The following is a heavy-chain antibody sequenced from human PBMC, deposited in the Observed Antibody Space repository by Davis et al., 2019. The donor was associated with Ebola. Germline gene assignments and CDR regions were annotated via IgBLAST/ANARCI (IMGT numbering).Heavy chain of an antibody. J-gene: IGHJ4*02. CDR2: IWYDGSNK. Sequence: GGSLRLSCAASGFTFSSYGMHWVRQAPGKGLEWVAVIWYDGSNKYYADSVKGRFTISRDNSKNTLYLQMNSLRAEDTAVYYCATPMISSGWYYFDYWGQGTLVTVSS. V-gene: IGHV3-33*01. CDR1: GFTFSSYG. D-gene: IGHD6-19*01. CDR3: ATPMISSGWYYFDY.